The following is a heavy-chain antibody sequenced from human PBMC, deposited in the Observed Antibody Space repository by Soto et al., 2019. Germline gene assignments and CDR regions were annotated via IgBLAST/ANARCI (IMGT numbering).Heavy chain of an antibody. J-gene: IGHJ4*02. Sequence: QVQLQESGPGLVKPSQTLSLTCTVSGGSISSGGYYWSWIRQHPGKGLEWIGYIYYSGSTYYNPSLKSEVTISVDKSKNQFSRQLSAVTAADTAVYFCARSPDAMVTAFDYWRQGTLVTVST. V-gene: IGHV4-31*01. CDR3: ARSPDAMVTAFDY. CDR2: IYYSGST. D-gene: IGHD5-18*01. CDR1: GGSISSGGYY.